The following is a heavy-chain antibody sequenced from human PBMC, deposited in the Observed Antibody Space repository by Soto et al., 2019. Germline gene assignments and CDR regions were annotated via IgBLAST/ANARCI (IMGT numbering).Heavy chain of an antibody. D-gene: IGHD4-17*01. Sequence: DVQLLESGGGLVQPGGSLRLSCAASGITISNYPMSWVRQAPGKGLDWFSGISGSGDRTYYADSAKGRFTISKDISKNSLSLQLDNLGVEDTAVYCCVKDDGVYPSTAPHWGQATLVTVPS. CDR1: GITISNYP. CDR3: VKDDGVYPSTAPH. J-gene: IGHJ1*01. CDR2: ISGSGDRT. V-gene: IGHV3-23*01.